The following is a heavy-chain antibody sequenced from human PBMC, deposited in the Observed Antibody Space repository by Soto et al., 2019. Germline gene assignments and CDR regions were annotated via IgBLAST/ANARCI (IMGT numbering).Heavy chain of an antibody. CDR2: ISYDGSNK. CDR3: ARSDYVWGSYRFPDAFDI. CDR1: GFTFSSYA. V-gene: IGHV3-30-3*01. Sequence: QVQLMESGGGVVQPGRSLRLSCAASGFTFSSYAMHWVRQAPGKGLEWVAVISYDGSNKYYADSVKGRFTISRDNSKNTLYLQMNSLRAEDTAVYYCARSDYVWGSYRFPDAFDIWGQGTMVTVSS. D-gene: IGHD3-16*02. J-gene: IGHJ3*02.